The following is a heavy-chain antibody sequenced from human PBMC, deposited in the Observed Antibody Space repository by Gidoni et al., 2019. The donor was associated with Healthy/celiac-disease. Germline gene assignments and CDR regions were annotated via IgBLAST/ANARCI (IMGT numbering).Heavy chain of an antibody. CDR1: GGSISSYY. V-gene: IGHV4-59*12. Sequence: QVQLQESGPGLVKPSETLSLTCTVPGGSISSYYWSWIRQPPGKGLEWIGYIYYSGSTNYNPSLKSRITISVDTSKNQFSLKLSSVTAADTAVYYCAREAGATYSDWGQGTLVTVSS. J-gene: IGHJ4*02. D-gene: IGHD1-26*01. CDR3: AREAGATYSD. CDR2: IYYSGST.